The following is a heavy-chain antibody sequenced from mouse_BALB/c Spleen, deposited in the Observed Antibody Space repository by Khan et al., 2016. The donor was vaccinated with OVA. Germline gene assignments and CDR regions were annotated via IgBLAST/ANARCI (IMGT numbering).Heavy chain of an antibody. V-gene: IGHV1-77*01. CDR2: IYPGSGNT. CDR3: ARSGIGSFAY. D-gene: IGHD2-2*01. CDR1: GYTFTDYY. J-gene: IGHJ3*01. Sequence: QVQLQQSGAELARPGASVKLSCKASGYTFTDYYINWVKQRTGQGLEWIGEIYPGSGNTYYNEKFKDKATLTADKSSSTAFMQINSLTSEDSSVYFCARSGIGSFAYWGQGTLVTVSA.